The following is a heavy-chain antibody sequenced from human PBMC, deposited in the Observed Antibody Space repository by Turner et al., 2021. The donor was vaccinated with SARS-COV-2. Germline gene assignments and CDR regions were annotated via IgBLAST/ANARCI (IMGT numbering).Heavy chain of an antibody. J-gene: IGHJ6*02. CDR2: IYYSGSA. CDR1: GGSISSSIYY. V-gene: IGHV4-39*01. Sequence: QLQLQESGPGLVKPSETLSLTCTVSGGSISSSIYYWGWIRQPPGKGLEWIGNIYYSGSAYYNPSLKSRVTISVDPSKNQSSLKLTSVTAADTAVYYCARLMDTAMDYYGTDVWGQGTTVTVSS. D-gene: IGHD5-18*01. CDR3: ARLMDTAMDYYGTDV.